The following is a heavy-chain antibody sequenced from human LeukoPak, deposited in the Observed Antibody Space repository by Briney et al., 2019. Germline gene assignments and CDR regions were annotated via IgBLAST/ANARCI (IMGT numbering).Heavy chain of an antibody. V-gene: IGHV4-39*02. J-gene: IGHJ4*02. CDR1: GGSISSSDYY. Sequence: SETLPLTCTVSGGSISSSDYYWGWIRQPPGKGLEWIGSVYYSGSTYHNPSLRSRVTISVDTSKSHFSLKLSSVTAADTAVYYCGVVTAGYWGQGTLVTVSS. D-gene: IGHD2-21*02. CDR2: VYYSGST. CDR3: GVVTAGY.